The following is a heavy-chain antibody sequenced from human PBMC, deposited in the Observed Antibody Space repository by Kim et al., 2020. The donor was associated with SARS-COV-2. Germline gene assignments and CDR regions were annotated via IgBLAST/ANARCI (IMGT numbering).Heavy chain of an antibody. D-gene: IGHD3-22*01. J-gene: IGHJ6*02. Sequence: GESLKISCQGSGFSITSDWIGWVRQKPGKGLEWMGIIYVGDSGTKYNPSFRGQATFSADTSTNTAYLRWGSLKASDTAIYYCARHRHSYDSGGYHSTYHYYNMDVWGQGTTVTVSS. CDR1: GFSITSDW. CDR3: ARHRHSYDSGGYHSTYHYYNMDV. V-gene: IGHV5-51*01. CDR2: IYVGDSGT.